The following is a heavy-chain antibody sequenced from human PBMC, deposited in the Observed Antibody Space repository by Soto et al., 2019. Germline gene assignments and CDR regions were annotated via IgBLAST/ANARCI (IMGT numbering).Heavy chain of an antibody. D-gene: IGHD3-22*01. CDR2: IGAYNGNT. CDR1: GYTFTSYG. J-gene: IGHJ6*02. Sequence: ASVKVSCKASGYTFTSYGISWVRQAPGQGLEWMGWIGAYNGNTNYAQKLQGRVTMTTDTSTSTAYMELRSLRSDDTAVYYCASPYYYDSSGYYYGVRHYYYGMDVWGQGTTVTVSS. V-gene: IGHV1-18*01. CDR3: ASPYYYDSSGYYYGVRHYYYGMDV.